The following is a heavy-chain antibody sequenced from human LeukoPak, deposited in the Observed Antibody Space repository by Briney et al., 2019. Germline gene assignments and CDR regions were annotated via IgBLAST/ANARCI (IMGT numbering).Heavy chain of an antibody. D-gene: IGHD7-27*01. J-gene: IGHJ4*02. Sequence: ASVKISCKASGYTFTSYDLNWVRRATGQGLEWMGWMSPASGNTGYAQEFQGRVTMTRDTSVSTAYMELNSLRSEDTAVYYCARGPPNWGFDSWGQGTLVTVSS. V-gene: IGHV1-8*01. CDR1: GYTFTSYD. CDR2: MSPASGNT. CDR3: ARGPPNWGFDS.